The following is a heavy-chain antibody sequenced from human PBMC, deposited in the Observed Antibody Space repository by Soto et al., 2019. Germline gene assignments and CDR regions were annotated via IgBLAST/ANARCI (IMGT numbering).Heavy chain of an antibody. CDR3: ASSTYYYDSSSYSGKSYYYYGMDV. CDR2: IYYSGST. J-gene: IGHJ6*02. V-gene: IGHV4-61*01. Sequence: SETLSLTCTVSGGSVSSGSYYWSWIRQPPGKGLEWIGYIYYSGSTNYNPSLKSRVTISVDTSKNQFSLKLSSVTAADTAVYYCASSTYYYDSSSYSGKSYYYYGMDVWGQGTTVTVS. D-gene: IGHD3-22*01. CDR1: GGSVSSGSYY.